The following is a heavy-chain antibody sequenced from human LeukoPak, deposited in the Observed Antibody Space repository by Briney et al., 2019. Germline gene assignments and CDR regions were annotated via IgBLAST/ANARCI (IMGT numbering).Heavy chain of an antibody. Sequence: GGSLRLSCAASGFTFSSYGMHWVRQAPGRGLEWVANIKEDGSEKNYVDSVKGRFTISRDNAKNSVYLLLNSLTPEDTAVYYCARDLRAGGTWSYGVYFDLWGRGTLVTVSS. D-gene: IGHD4-17*01. V-gene: IGHV3-7*01. CDR3: ARDLRAGGTWSYGVYFDL. J-gene: IGHJ2*01. CDR1: GFTFSSYG. CDR2: IKEDGSEK.